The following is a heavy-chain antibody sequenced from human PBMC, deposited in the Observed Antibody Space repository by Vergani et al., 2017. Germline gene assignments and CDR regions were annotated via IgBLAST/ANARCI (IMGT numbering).Heavy chain of an antibody. D-gene: IGHD6-25*01. V-gene: IGHV3-30*02. CDR2: IEYDGSNK. CDR3: ASRWFSGSWSFDF. Sequence: QVQLVESGGGVVQPGGSLRLSCAASGFPFSSYAMHWVRQAPGKGLEWLAFIEYDGSNKYYADSVKGRFTISRDDSKNTLYLRLNSLRPEDTAVYYCASRWFSGSWSFDFWGQGTLVTDSS. J-gene: IGHJ4*02. CDR1: GFPFSSYA.